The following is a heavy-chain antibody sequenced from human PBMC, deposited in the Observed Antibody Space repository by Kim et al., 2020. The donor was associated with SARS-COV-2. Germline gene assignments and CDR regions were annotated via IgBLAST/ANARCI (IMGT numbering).Heavy chain of an antibody. CDR1: GESFSGYY. D-gene: IGHD4-17*01. CDR2: ITHSGST. Sequence: SETLSLTCAVYGESFSGYYWSWVRQPPGKGLEWIGEITHSGSTNYNPSLKSRVTISVDTSKNQFSLKLNSVTAADTTLYYCARISTVPSNFDYWGQGNPVTVSS. CDR3: ARISTVPSNFDY. J-gene: IGHJ4*02. V-gene: IGHV4-34*01.